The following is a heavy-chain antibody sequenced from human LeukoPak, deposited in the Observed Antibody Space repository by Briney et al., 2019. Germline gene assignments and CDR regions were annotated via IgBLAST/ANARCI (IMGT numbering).Heavy chain of an antibody. CDR1: GDTFTNYG. CDR2: ISAYNGDT. D-gene: IGHD2-8*01. J-gene: IGHJ4*02. V-gene: IGHV1-18*01. CDR3: AREACSDGVCYFEY. Sequence: ASVKVSCKASGDTFTNYGFSWVRQAPGEGLEWMGWISAYNGDTKYPQKFQGRVTMTTDTSATTVYMELGSLRFDDAAVYYCAREACSDGVCYFEYWGQGTLVTVSS.